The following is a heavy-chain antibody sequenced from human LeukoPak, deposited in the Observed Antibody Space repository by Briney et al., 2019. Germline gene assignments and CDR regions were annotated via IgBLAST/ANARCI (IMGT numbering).Heavy chain of an antibody. CDR1: GGSISSYY. CDR2: IYTSGST. J-gene: IGHJ4*02. Sequence: SETLSLTCTVSGGSISSYYWSWIRQPPGKGLEWIGYIYTSGSTNYNPSLKSRVTMSVDTSKNQFSLKLSSVTAADTAVYYCARDQWGYYDSSGYYYFDYWGQGTLVTVSS. V-gene: IGHV4-4*08. D-gene: IGHD3-22*01. CDR3: ARDQWGYYDSSGYYYFDY.